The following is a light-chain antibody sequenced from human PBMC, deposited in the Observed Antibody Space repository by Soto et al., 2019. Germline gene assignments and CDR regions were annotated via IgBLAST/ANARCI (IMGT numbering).Light chain of an antibody. CDR1: QGIRND. CDR2: ATS. V-gene: IGKV1-6*01. J-gene: IGKJ4*01. Sequence: AIQMTQSPSSLSASVGDRVTITCRASQGIRNDLGWYQQRPGKAPKLLIYATSNLQTGVPSRFSGSGSGTDFTLTISSLEPEDFAVYYCQQRSNWPPTFGGGTKVEIK. CDR3: QQRSNWPPT.